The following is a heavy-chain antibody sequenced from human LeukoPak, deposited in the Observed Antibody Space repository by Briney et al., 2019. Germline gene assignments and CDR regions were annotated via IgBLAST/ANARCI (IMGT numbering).Heavy chain of an antibody. J-gene: IGHJ4*02. Sequence: SETLSLTCTDSGGSISSYYWSWIRQPPGKGLGWIGYIYYSGSTNYNPSLKSRVTISVDTSKNQFSLKLSSVTAADTAVYYCASLLGTDFDYWGQGTLVTVSS. CDR3: ASLLGTDFDY. CDR2: IYYSGST. CDR1: GGSISSYY. V-gene: IGHV4-59*01. D-gene: IGHD7-27*01.